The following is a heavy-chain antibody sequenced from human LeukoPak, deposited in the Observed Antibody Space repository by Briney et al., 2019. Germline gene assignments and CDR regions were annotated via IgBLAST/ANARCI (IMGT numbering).Heavy chain of an antibody. CDR3: ARLRRWNFDY. J-gene: IGHJ4*02. D-gene: IGHD4-23*01. V-gene: IGHV4-34*01. Sequence: SETLSLTCAVYGGSFSGYYWSWIRQPPGKGLEWIGEINHSGSTNYNPSLKSRVTISVDTSKNQFSLKLSSVTAADTAVYYCARLRRWNFDYWGQGTLVTVSS. CDR1: GGSFSGYY. CDR2: INHSGST.